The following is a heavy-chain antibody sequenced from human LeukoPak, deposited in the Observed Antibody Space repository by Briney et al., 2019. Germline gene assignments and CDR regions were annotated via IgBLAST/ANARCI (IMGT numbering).Heavy chain of an antibody. D-gene: IGHD6-13*01. CDR1: GFTFSSYA. CDR3: AREAGAAAGKRALDY. J-gene: IGHJ4*02. CDR2: ISYDGSNK. V-gene: IGHV3-30*04. Sequence: PGGSLRLSCAASGFTFSSYAMHWVRQAPGRGLEWVAVISYDGSNKYYADSVKGRFTISRDNSKNTLYLQMNSLRAEDTAVYYCAREAGAAAGKRALDYWGQGTLVTVSS.